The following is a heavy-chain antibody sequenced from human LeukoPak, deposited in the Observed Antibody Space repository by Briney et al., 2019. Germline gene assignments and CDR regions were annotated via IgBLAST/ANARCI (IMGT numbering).Heavy chain of an antibody. CDR1: GGSVSSSSYY. V-gene: IGHV4-39*01. J-gene: IGHJ3*02. D-gene: IGHD1-26*01. CDR2: IYYSGST. Sequence: SSETLSLTCSFSGGSVSSSSYYWGWIRQPPGKGLEWIGSIYYSGSTYYNPSFKSRVTISADTSKNQLSLKLSSVTAADTSVYYCAGFSGSYLSGAFDIWGQGTMVTVSS. CDR3: AGFSGSYLSGAFDI.